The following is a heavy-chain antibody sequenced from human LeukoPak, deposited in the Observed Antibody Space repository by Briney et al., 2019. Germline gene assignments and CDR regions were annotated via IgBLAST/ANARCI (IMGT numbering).Heavy chain of an antibody. D-gene: IGHD3-16*02. CDR3: ARQGQGELSLDY. Sequence: PSETLSLTCTVSGGSISSYYWSWIRQPPGKGLEWIGYIYYSGSTNYNPSLKSRVTISVDTSKNQFSLKLSSVTVADTAVYYCARQGQGELSLDYWGQGTLATVSS. CDR2: IYYSGST. V-gene: IGHV4-59*01. CDR1: GGSISSYY. J-gene: IGHJ4*02.